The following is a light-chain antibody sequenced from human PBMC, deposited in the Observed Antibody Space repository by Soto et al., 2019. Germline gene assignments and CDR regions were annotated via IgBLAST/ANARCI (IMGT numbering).Light chain of an antibody. CDR3: CSYTTSNTRQIV. J-gene: IGLJ1*01. Sequence: QSALTQPASVSGTPGQSITISRTGTSSDVGGDNYVSWYQQQPGKAPKFMIYDVTNRPSGVSNRFSGSKSGNTASLTISGLQAEDEADYYCCSYTTSNTRQIVFGTGTKVTVL. CDR2: DVT. CDR1: SSDVGGDNY. V-gene: IGLV2-14*01.